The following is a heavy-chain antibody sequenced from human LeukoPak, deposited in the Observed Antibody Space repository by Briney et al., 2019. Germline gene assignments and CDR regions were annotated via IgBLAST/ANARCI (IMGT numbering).Heavy chain of an antibody. CDR2: FYDSGDF. J-gene: IGHJ3*02. D-gene: IGHD2-21*01. CDR1: GGSITGHH. V-gene: IGHV4-59*08. CDR3: ARLLRPGGRKGDCFDI. Sequence: SQILSLTCTASGGSITGHHWTWIRQPPGTGLEWIGYFYDSGDFNYNPSLKSRVTISMDMSNNQFSLRMSSVTAADTAMYYCARLLRPGGRKGDCFDIWGQGTMVTVSS.